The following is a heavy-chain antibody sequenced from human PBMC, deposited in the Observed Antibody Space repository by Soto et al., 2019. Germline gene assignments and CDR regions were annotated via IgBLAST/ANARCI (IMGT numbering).Heavy chain of an antibody. CDR3: AKGVVVATTYSQH. D-gene: IGHD2-15*01. CDR1: GFNFSSYG. J-gene: IGHJ1*01. Sequence: GGSLRLSCAAAGFNFSSYGMHWVCQDPGKGLEWVAVISYDGSDKYYADSVKGRFTISRDNSNNTLYLQMDSLRAEDTAVYYCAKGVVVATTYSQHWGQGTLVTVSS. V-gene: IGHV3-30*18. CDR2: ISYDGSDK.